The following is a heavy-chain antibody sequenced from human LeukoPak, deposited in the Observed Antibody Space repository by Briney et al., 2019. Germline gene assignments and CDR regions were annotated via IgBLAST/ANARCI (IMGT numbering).Heavy chain of an antibody. CDR1: GFTFSSYA. J-gene: IGHJ1*01. V-gene: IGHV3-23*01. CDR3: AKAREMYYYDSSGYYLFQH. Sequence: GGSLRLSCAASGFTFSSYAMSWVRRAPGEGLEWVSAISGSGGSTYYADSVKGRFTISRDNSKNTLYLQMNSLRAEDTAVYYCAKAREMYYYDSSGYYLFQHWGQGTLVTVSS. CDR2: ISGSGGST. D-gene: IGHD3-22*01.